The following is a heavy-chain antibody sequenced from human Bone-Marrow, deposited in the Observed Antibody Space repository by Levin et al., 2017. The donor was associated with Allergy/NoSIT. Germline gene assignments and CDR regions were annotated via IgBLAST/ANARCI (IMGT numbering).Heavy chain of an antibody. J-gene: IGHJ3*01. D-gene: IGHD2-15*01. CDR1: GFTVSNNY. CDR3: AREYCSGGSCYGGVHAFDL. CDR2: ICCGGST. V-gene: IGHV3-53*01. Sequence: GGSLRLSCAASGFTVSNNYMTWVRQTPGKGLEWVSVICCGGSTYYADSVKGRFTISTDNSKNTLYLQMNSLRAGDTAVYYCAREYCSGGSCYGGVHAFDLWGQGTMLTVSS.